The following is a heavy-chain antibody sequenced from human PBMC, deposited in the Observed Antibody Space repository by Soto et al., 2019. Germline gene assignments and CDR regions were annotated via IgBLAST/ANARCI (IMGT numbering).Heavy chain of an antibody. V-gene: IGHV4-59*01. CDR3: ARSIVVPSSHIDH. J-gene: IGHJ4*02. Sequence: ETLSLTSRGPVGSMSGYYWSWIRQAPGKGLEWIGYVYYTGSTTYNPSLQSRVTISVDTSNQPFSLSLRLATAADTAVYFCARSIVVPSSHIDHWGQGLRVTVSS. D-gene: IGHD2-2*01. CDR1: VGSMSGYY. CDR2: VYYTGST.